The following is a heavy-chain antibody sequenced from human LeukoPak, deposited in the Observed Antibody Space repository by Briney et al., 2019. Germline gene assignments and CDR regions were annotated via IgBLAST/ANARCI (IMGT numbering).Heavy chain of an antibody. CDR1: GFPFTSYA. CDR3: AKTPDIVVVTAITGSFDY. Sequence: PGGALGLSCGASGFPFTSYAMNWGRQAPGEGVGGGSAIIGSGGSTYYADSVKGRFTISRDNSKNTLYLQMNSLRAEDTAVYYCAKTPDIVVVTAITGSFDYWGQGTLVTVSS. J-gene: IGHJ4*02. D-gene: IGHD2-21*02. V-gene: IGHV3-23*01. CDR2: IIGSGGST.